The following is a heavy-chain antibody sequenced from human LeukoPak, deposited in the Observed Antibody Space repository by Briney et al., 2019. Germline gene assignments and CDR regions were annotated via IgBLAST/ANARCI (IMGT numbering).Heavy chain of an antibody. Sequence: RSSQTLSLTCTVSGGSISSGDYYWSWMRQPPGKGKEWIGYIYYSGSTYYNPSLKRRVTISVDTSKNQFSLKLSSVTAADTAVYYCARDRGAGYSSTVWAFDIWGQGTMVTVSS. CDR2: IYYSGST. J-gene: IGHJ3*02. V-gene: IGHV4-30-4*01. CDR1: GGSISSGDYY. CDR3: ARDRGAGYSSTVWAFDI. D-gene: IGHD6-13*01.